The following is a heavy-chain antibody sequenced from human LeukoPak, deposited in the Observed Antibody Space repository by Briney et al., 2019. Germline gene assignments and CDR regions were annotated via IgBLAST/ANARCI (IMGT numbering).Heavy chain of an antibody. CDR1: GDSVSSNSAA. CDR2: TYYRSKWYN. D-gene: IGHD5-18*01. CDR3: ARAPHTYSYGNYYYNAMDV. J-gene: IGHJ6*02. Sequence: SQTLSLTCGISGDSVSSNSAAWHWIRQSPSRGLKWLGRTYYRSKWYNDYAISVKSRIIINPDTSKNQFSLQLNSVTPEDTAVYYCARAPHTYSYGNYYYNAMDVWGQGTTVTVSS. V-gene: IGHV6-1*01.